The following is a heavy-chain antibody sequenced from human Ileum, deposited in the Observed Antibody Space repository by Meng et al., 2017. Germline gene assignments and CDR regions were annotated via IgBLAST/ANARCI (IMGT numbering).Heavy chain of an antibody. Sequence: EVQLVESGGGLVQPGGSLRPSCAASGFTFSRHWMHWVRQAPGTGLMWVSRINSDGTITHYTDSVKGRFTISRDNAKNTLYVQMNSLRAEDTAMYYCVREGNWNLDYWGQGTLVTVSS. CDR1: GFTFSRHW. CDR3: VREGNWNLDY. V-gene: IGHV3-74*01. J-gene: IGHJ4*02. D-gene: IGHD1-1*01. CDR2: INSDGTIT.